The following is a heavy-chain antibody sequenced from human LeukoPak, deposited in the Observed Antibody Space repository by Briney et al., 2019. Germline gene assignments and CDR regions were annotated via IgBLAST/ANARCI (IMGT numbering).Heavy chain of an antibody. CDR2: IYFSGST. D-gene: IGHD3-3*01. CDR3: ARALRRVYYFDY. J-gene: IGHJ4*02. Sequence: PSETLSLTCTVSGDSISSTTYYWGWIRQPPGKELEWIGSIYFSGSTYYNPSLMSRVTLSVDTSKNQFSLKLSSVTAADTAIYYCARALRRVYYFDYWGQGTLVTVSS. V-gene: IGHV4-39*07. CDR1: GDSISSTTYY.